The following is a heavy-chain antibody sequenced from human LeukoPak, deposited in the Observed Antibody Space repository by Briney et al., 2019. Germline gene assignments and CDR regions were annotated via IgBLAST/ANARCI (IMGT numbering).Heavy chain of an antibody. CDR1: GFSISSYW. D-gene: IGHD6-19*01. CDR2: IKQDGSEK. Sequence: GGSLTLSCAASGFSISSYWMSWVRQAPGKGLEWVANIKQDGSEKYYVDSLKGRFTISRDNAKNSLYLQMDSLRAEDTAVYYCARIIKYSNGWYNFDYWGQGTLVTVSS. CDR3: ARIIKYSNGWYNFDY. J-gene: IGHJ4*02. V-gene: IGHV3-7*03.